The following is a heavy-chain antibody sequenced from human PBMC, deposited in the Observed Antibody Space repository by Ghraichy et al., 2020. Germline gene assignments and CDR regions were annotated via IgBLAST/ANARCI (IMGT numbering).Heavy chain of an antibody. CDR3: AREETTVTNDYGMDV. J-gene: IGHJ6*02. CDR1: GFTVSSNY. CDR2: IYSGGST. D-gene: IGHD4-17*01. V-gene: IGHV3-53*01. Sequence: GGSLRLSCAASGFTVSSNYMSWVRQAPGKGLEWVSVIYSGGSTYYADSVKGRFTISRDNSKNTLYLQMNSLRAEDTAVYYCAREETTVTNDYGMDVWGQGTTVTVSS.